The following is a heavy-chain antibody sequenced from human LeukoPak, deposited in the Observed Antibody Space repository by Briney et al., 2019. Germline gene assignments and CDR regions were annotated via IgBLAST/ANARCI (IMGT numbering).Heavy chain of an antibody. D-gene: IGHD3-9*01. CDR3: AKGSGYDTDFDY. CDR2: ISGSGGNA. Sequence: GGSLRLSCAASGFTFSSYGMSWVRRAPGKGPEWVSGISGSGGNAYYADSVKGRFTISRDNSKNTLNLQMNSLRAEDTAVYYCAKGSGYDTDFDYWGQGTLVTVSS. J-gene: IGHJ4*02. V-gene: IGHV3-23*01. CDR1: GFTFSSYG.